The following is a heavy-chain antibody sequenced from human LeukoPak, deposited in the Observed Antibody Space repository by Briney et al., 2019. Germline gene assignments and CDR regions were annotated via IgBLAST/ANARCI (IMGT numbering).Heavy chain of an antibody. D-gene: IGHD3-10*01. J-gene: IGHJ5*02. CDR1: GFTFSGYW. V-gene: IGHV3-7*01. Sequence: PGGSLRLSCAASGFTFSGYWMSWVRQAPGMGLEWVASTKQDGSEDYYVDSVKGRFTISRDNAKNSLYLQLNSLRAEDTAVYYCARDLKFYDSGSYYSAWGQGTLVTVSS. CDR3: ARDLKFYDSGSYYSA. CDR2: TKQDGSED.